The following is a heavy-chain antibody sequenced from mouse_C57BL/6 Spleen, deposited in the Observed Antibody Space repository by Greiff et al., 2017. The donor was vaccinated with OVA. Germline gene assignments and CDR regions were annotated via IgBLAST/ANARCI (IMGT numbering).Heavy chain of an antibody. CDR2: IDPETGGT. J-gene: IGHJ4*01. D-gene: IGHD2-1*01. Sequence: QVHVKQSGAELVRPGASVTLSCKASGYTFTDYEMHWVKPTPVHGLEWIGAIDPETGGTAYNQQFKGKAILTADNTSSTAYMELRSLTSEDSAVYYCTTSPIYYGNYDYYAMDYWGQGTSVTVSS. CDR3: TTSPIYYGNYDYYAMDY. CDR1: GYTFTDYE. V-gene: IGHV1-15*01.